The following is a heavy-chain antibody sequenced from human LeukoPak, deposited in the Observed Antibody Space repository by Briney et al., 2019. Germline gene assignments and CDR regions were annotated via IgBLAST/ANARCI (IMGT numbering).Heavy chain of an antibody. V-gene: IGHV4-31*03. CDR2: FYYSGRT. Sequence: NPSQTLSLTCTVSGDSISSRGYYWTWIRQHPGKGLEWIGYFYYSGRTYYNPSLKSRVTISVDTSKNQFSLNLSSVIAADTAVYFCARAATVVVSANDYVAFDIWGQGTVVTVSS. J-gene: IGHJ3*02. CDR3: ARAATVVVSANDYVAFDI. D-gene: IGHD2-15*01. CDR1: GDSISSRGYY.